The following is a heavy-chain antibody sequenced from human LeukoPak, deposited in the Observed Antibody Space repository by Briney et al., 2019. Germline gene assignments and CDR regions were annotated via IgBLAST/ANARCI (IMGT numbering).Heavy chain of an antibody. D-gene: IGHD4-11*01. V-gene: IGHV4-39*01. CDR3: ARHLPGYSNTWPGP. J-gene: IGHJ5*02. CDR1: GGSISNRSYY. CDR2: IYHSGST. Sequence: SETLSLTCTVSGGSISNRSYYWGWIRQPPGKGLEWIVSIYHSGSTYYNPSLKSPVTISVDTSKNQFSLKLRSVTAADTAVYYCARHLPGYSNTWPGPWGQGTLVTVSS.